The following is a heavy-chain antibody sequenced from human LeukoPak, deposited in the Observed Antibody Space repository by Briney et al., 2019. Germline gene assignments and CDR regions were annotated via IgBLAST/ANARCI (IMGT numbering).Heavy chain of an antibody. V-gene: IGHV4-34*01. J-gene: IGHJ4*02. Sequence: KASETLSLTCAVYGGSFSGYYWSWIRQPPGKGLEWIGEINHSGSTNYNPSLKSRVTISVDTSKNQFSLKLSSVTAADTAVYYCARRSPPPLLWFGELFGFDAWGQGTLVTVSS. D-gene: IGHD3-10*01. CDR1: GGSFSGYY. CDR3: ARRSPPPLLWFGELFGFDA. CDR2: INHSGST.